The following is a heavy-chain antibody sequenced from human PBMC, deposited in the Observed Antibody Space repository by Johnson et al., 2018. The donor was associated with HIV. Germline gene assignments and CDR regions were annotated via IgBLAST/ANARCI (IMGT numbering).Heavy chain of an antibody. Sequence: QLVESGGGLVQPGRSLRLSCAASGFTFDDYAMHWVRQAPGKGLEWVSGISWNSGSTSYADSVRGRFTISRDNAKNSLYLQMNSLRAEDTALYYCTRARYSSSWYNGDAFDIWGQGTMVTVSS. CDR3: TRARYSSSWYNGDAFDI. V-gene: IGHV3-9*01. CDR2: ISWNSGST. J-gene: IGHJ3*02. D-gene: IGHD6-13*01. CDR1: GFTFDDYA.